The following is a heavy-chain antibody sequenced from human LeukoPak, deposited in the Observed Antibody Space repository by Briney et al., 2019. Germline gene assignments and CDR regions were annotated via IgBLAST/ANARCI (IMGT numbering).Heavy chain of an antibody. V-gene: IGHV3-7*03. J-gene: IGHJ3*02. D-gene: IGHD3-10*01. CDR1: GFTFSSYW. Sequence: QPGGSLRLFCAASGFTFSSYWMSWVRQAPGKGLEWVANIKQDGSEKYYVDSVKGRFTISRDNAKNSLYLQMNSLRAEDTAVYYCAREAVVRGVISAFDIWGQGTMVTVSS. CDR3: AREAVVRGVISAFDI. CDR2: IKQDGSEK.